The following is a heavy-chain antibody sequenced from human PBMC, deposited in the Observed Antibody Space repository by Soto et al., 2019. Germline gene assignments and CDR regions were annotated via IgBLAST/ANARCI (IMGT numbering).Heavy chain of an antibody. CDR3: ARCGNWSYALDY. CDR2: ISDHNGDT. V-gene: IGHV1-18*01. J-gene: IGHJ4*02. D-gene: IGHD1-7*01. CDR1: GYTFSTSG. Sequence: ASVKVSCKASGYTFSTSGITWVRQAPGQGLEWMGWISDHNGDTKYAQKLQGRVTMTTDTSTSTAYMELRSLRSDDTAIYYCARCGNWSYALDYWGQGTLVTVSS.